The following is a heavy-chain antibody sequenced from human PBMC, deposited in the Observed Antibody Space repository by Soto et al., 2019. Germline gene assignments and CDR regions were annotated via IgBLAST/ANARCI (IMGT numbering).Heavy chain of an antibody. CDR1: GGSFRGYY. Sequence: SETLSLTCTVPGGSFRGYYWSWIRQPPGKGLEWIGEINHSGSTNYNPSLKSRVTISVDTSKNQFSLKLSSVTAADTAVYYCARGVVVPAAMGADYWGQGTLVTVSS. D-gene: IGHD2-2*01. CDR3: ARGVVVPAAMGADY. V-gene: IGHV4-34*01. J-gene: IGHJ4*02. CDR2: INHSGST.